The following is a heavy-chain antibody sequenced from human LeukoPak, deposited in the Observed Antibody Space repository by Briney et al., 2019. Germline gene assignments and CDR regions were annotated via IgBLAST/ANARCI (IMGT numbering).Heavy chain of an antibody. D-gene: IGHD3-3*01. Sequence: ASVNVSCKASGGTFSNYAISWVRQAPGQGLEWMGGIITKYGTTNYAQEYQGRVTITADESTTTVYMELSSLRSEDTAVYYCARPRTYYDFWRGYPPFDYWGQGTLVIVSS. CDR2: IITKYGTT. CDR3: ARPRTYYDFWRGYPPFDY. V-gene: IGHV1-69*13. J-gene: IGHJ4*02. CDR1: GGTFSNYA.